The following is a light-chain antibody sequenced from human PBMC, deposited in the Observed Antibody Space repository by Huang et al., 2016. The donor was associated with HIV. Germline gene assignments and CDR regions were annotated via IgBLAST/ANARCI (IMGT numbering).Light chain of an antibody. CDR1: QVLANY. V-gene: IGKV3-11*01. CDR2: DAS. J-gene: IGKJ4*01. CDR3: QQRGNWQLT. Sequence: EIVLTQSPATLSLSPGERATLSCRASQVLANYLAWYQQKPGQAPRLLIYDASHRATGIPARFSGSGSGTDFTLTISSLEPEDFAVYYCQQRGNWQLTFGGGTKVEIK.